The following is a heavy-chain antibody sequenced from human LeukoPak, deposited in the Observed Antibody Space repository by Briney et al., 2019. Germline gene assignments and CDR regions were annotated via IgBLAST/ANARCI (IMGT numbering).Heavy chain of an antibody. J-gene: IGHJ4*02. CDR3: AKDRGYSNSPPPRFDY. CDR2: ISGSGGSS. V-gene: IGHV3-23*01. D-gene: IGHD4-11*01. CDR1: GFTFSSYA. Sequence: GGSLRLSCAASGFTFSSYAMSWVRQAPGKGLEWVSAISGSGGSSYYADSVKGRFTISRDNYKNTLYLQMNSLRAEDTAVYYCAKDRGYSNSPPPRFDYWGQGTLVTVSS.